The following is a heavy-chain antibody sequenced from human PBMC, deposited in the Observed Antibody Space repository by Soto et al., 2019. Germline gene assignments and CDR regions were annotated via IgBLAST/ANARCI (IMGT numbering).Heavy chain of an antibody. D-gene: IGHD2-2*01. CDR3: AKEGTGIVVVPAALAVDV. J-gene: IGHJ6*04. V-gene: IGHV3-23*01. CDR1: GCTFSSYA. CDR2: ISGSGGST. Sequence: GGSLRLSCAASGCTFSSYAMSWVRQAPGKGLEWVSAISGSGGSTYYADYVKGRFTISRDNSKNTLYLQMNSLRAEDTALYYCAKEGTGIVVVPAALAVDVWGKGTTVTVSS.